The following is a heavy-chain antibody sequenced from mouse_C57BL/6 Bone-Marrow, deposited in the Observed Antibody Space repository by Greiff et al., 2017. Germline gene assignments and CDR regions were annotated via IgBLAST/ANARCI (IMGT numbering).Heavy chain of an antibody. CDR3: ARDYGPHYYAMDY. V-gene: IGHV5-4*01. D-gene: IGHD1-1*02. Sequence: EVKLVESGGGLVKPGGSLTLSCAASGFTFSSYAMSWVRQTPEKRLEWVATISDGGSYTYYPDNVKGRFTISRDNAKNNLYLQMSHLKSEDTAMYYCARDYGPHYYAMDYWGQGTSVTVSS. CDR2: ISDGGSYT. CDR1: GFTFSSYA. J-gene: IGHJ4*01.